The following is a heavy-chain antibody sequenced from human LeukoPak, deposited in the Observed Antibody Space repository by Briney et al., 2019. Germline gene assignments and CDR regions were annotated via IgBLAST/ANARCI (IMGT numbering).Heavy chain of an antibody. CDR2: ILHGGGT. CDR1: GGSINSDS. J-gene: IGHJ4*02. V-gene: IGHV4-30-2*01. D-gene: IGHD5-12*01. CDR3: ARGYSGYDAYAY. Sequence: SETLSLTCAVSGGSINSDSWSWIRQPPGKGLEWVGYILHGGGTYSNPSLKSRVTISVDRSKNQFSLKLSSVTAADTAVYYCARGYSGYDAYAYWGQGTLVTVSS.